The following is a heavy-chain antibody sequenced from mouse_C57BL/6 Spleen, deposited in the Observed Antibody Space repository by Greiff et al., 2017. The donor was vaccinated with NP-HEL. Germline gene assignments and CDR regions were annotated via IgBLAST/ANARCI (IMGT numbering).Heavy chain of an antibody. J-gene: IGHJ3*01. CDR2: ISYDGSN. V-gene: IGHV3-6*01. Sequence: EVKLLESGPGLVKPSQSLSLTCSVTGYSITSGYYWNWIRQFPGNKLEWMGYISYDGSNNYNPSLKNRISITRDTSKNQFFLKLNSVTTEDTATYYCARVRYYGSSPAWFAYWGQGTLVTVSA. CDR1: GYSITSGYY. D-gene: IGHD1-1*01. CDR3: ARVRYYGSSPAWFAY.